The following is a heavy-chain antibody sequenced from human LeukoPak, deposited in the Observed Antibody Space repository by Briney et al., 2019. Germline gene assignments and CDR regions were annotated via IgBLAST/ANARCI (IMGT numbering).Heavy chain of an antibody. CDR2: IFSNGDT. CDR1: EFTVSRNY. J-gene: IGHJ4*02. Sequence: GGSLRLSCTASEFTVSRNYMLWVRQAPGKGLEWVSLIFSNGDTHYADSVKGRFTISRDTSKNTVSLQINSLRVEDTAMYYCTRDQMNYWGQGTLVTVSS. CDR3: TRDQMNY. D-gene: IGHD5-24*01. V-gene: IGHV3-53*01.